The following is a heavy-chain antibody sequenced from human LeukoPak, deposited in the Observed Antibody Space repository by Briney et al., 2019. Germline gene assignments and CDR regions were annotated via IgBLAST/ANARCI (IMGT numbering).Heavy chain of an antibody. V-gene: IGHV3-66*02. J-gene: IGHJ4*02. CDR3: AKDMGDGYTLDY. CDR1: GFTVSSSY. CDR2: ISSAGTT. Sequence: GGSLRLSCAASGFTVSSSYMSWVRQAPGKGLEWVSIISSAGTTYYADSVKGRFTISRDNSKNTLYLQMNSLRAEDTAVYYCAKDMGDGYTLDYWGQGTLVTVSS. D-gene: IGHD5-24*01.